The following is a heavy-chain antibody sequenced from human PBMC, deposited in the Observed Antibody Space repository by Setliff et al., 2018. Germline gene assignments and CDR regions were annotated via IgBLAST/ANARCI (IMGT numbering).Heavy chain of an antibody. V-gene: IGHV1-69*10. D-gene: IGHD1-7*01. J-gene: IGHJ6*03. CDR1: GGTFA. CDR3: ARNAITGTTRKYYYYMDV. CDR2: TIPTLPLP. Sequence: SVKVSCKASGGTFAITWVRQAPGQGLEWMGGTIPTLPLPNYAVKFQGRITITADKSTSTAYMELSSLKSDDTAVYYCARNAITGTTRKYYYYMDVWGQGTTVTVSS.